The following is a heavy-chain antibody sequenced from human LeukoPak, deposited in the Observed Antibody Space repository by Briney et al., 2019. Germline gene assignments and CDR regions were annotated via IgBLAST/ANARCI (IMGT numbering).Heavy chain of an antibody. CDR1: GDSVSSNSAA. CDR2: TYYRSKWYN. D-gene: IGHD5-18*01. CDR3: ARDINVDTAMVGDFDY. Sequence: SQTLSLACAISGDSVSSNSAAWNWIRQSPSRGLEWLGRTYYRSKWYNDYAVSVKSRITINPDTSKNQFSLQLNSVTPEDTAVYYCARDINVDTAMVGDFDYWGQGTLVTVSS. J-gene: IGHJ4*02. V-gene: IGHV6-1*01.